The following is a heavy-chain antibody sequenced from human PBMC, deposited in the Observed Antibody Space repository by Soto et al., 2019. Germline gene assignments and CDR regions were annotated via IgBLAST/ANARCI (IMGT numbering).Heavy chain of an antibody. Sequence: PGGSLRLSCAASGFTFSNAWMNWVRQAPGKGLEWVGRIKSKTDGGTTDYAAPVKGRFTISRDDSKNTLYLQMNSLKTEDTAVYYCTTDPTRPSSWYYYYYYGMDVWGQGTTVTVSS. CDR1: GFTFSNAW. D-gene: IGHD6-13*01. CDR2: IKSKTDGGTT. J-gene: IGHJ6*02. CDR3: TTDPTRPSSWYYYYYYGMDV. V-gene: IGHV3-15*07.